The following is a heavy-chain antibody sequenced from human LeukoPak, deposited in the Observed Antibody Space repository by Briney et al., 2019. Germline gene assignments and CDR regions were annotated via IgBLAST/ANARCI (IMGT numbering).Heavy chain of an antibody. CDR1: GGSISSYY. CDR3: ARGSAWYFVY. CDR2: IYYSGRT. J-gene: IGHJ4*02. Sequence: SETLSLTCTVSGGSISSYYWSWIRQPPGKGLEWIGYIYYSGRTSYNPSLKSRVTISTDASKNQFSLKLSSVTAADTAVYYCARGSAWYFVYWGPGTRVTVSS. V-gene: IGHV4-59*01. D-gene: IGHD6-19*01.